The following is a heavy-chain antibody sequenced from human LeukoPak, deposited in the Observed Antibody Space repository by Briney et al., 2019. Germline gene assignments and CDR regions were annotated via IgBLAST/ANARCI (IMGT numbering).Heavy chain of an antibody. CDR3: ARAPVRGDLNWFDP. CDR1: GGSISSSSYY. V-gene: IGHV4-39*01. CDR2: IYYSGST. Sequence: SETLSLTCTVSGGSISSSSYYWGWIRQPPGKGLEWIGSIYYSGSTYYNPSLKSRVTISVDTSKNQFSLKLSSVTAADTAVYYCARAPVRGDLNWFDPWGQGTLVTVSS. J-gene: IGHJ5*02. D-gene: IGHD3-10*01.